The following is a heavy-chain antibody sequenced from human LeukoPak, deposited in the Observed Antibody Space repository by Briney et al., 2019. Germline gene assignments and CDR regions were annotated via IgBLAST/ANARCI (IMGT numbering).Heavy chain of an antibody. CDR2: ISSSSSYI. Sequence: GGSLRLSCAASGFSLSGYWMSWVRQAPGKGLEWVSSISSSSSYIYYADSVKGRFTISRDNAKNSLYLQMNSLRAEDTAVYYCARDLITMAPWSPYYYYGMDVWGQGTTVTVSS. CDR1: GFSLSGYW. J-gene: IGHJ6*02. D-gene: IGHD3-10*01. CDR3: ARDLITMAPWSPYYYYGMDV. V-gene: IGHV3-21*01.